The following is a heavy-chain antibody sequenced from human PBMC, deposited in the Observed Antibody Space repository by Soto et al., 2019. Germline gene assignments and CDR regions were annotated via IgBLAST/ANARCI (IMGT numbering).Heavy chain of an antibody. V-gene: IGHV3-11*01. CDR1: AVPFGDYY. CDR3: ARAYSDAFDI. CDR2: ISSSGSGI. D-gene: IGHD2-15*01. Sequence: PGVFMSLSSPVSAVPFGDYYLTWIRQAPGKGLEWVAYISSSGSGIYYPDSVKGRFTISRDNAQNSLYLQMSSLRAEYTAVYYCARAYSDAFDIWGQGTMVTGS. J-gene: IGHJ3*02.